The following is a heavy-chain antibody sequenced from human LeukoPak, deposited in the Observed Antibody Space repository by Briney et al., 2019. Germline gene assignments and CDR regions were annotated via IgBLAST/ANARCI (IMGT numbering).Heavy chain of an antibody. V-gene: IGHV3-30*01. CDR1: GFTFSSYA. CDR2: ISYDGSNK. Sequence: HPGGSLRLSCAASGFTFSSYAMHWVRQAPGKGLEWVAVISYDGSNKYYADSVKGRFTISRDNSKNTLYLQMNSLRAEDTAVYYCARDISGWLQFVSWGQGTLVTVSS. D-gene: IGHD5-24*01. CDR3: ARDISGWLQFVS. J-gene: IGHJ4*02.